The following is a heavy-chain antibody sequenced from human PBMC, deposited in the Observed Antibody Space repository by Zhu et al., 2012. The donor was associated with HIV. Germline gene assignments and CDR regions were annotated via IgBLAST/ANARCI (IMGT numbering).Heavy chain of an antibody. CDR1: GFTFSSYA. J-gene: IGHJ4*02. V-gene: IGHV3-23*01. D-gene: IGHD3-22*01. CDR2: ISGSGGST. CDR3: AKTYYYDSSGYYRADYFDY. Sequence: EVQLLESGGGLVQPGGSLRLSCAASGFTFSSYAMSWVRQAPGKGLEWVSAISGSGGSTYYADSVKGRFTISRDNSKNTLYLQMNSLRAEDTAVYYCAKTYYYDSSGYYRADYFDYWAREPWSPSPQ.